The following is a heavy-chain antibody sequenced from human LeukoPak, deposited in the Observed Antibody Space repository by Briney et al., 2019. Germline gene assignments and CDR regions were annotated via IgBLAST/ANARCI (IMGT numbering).Heavy chain of an antibody. CDR1: GFPFSSYS. V-gene: IGHV3-48*01. Sequence: GGSLRLSCAASGFPFSSYSVNWVRQAPGKGLEWISYILGTGDQTIYADSVKGRFTISRDNAKNSMYLQMNSLRVEDTGIYYCARVSAYAFDVWGQGTMVTVSS. J-gene: IGHJ3*01. CDR2: ILGTGDQT. CDR3: ARVSAYAFDV.